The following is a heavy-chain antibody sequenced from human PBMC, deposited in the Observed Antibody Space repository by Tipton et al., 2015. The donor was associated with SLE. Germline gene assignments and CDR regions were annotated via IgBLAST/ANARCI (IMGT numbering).Heavy chain of an antibody. D-gene: IGHD4-11*01. CDR2: IYTSGST. V-gene: IGHV4-61*09. CDR3: AREEAVTTHGMDV. CDR1: GGSISSGSYY. J-gene: IGHJ6*02. Sequence: TLSLTCTVSGGSISSGSYYWSWIRQPAGQGLEWIGHIYTSGSTNYNPSLKSRVTISVDTSKNQFSLKLSSVTAADTAVYYCAREEAVTTHGMDVWGQGTTVTVSS.